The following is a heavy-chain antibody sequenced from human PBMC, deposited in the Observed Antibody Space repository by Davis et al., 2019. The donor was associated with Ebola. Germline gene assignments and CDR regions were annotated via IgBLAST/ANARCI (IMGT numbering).Heavy chain of an antibody. D-gene: IGHD4-17*01. CDR3: AKLDYNDSYFQD. CDR1: GFTFSSYS. J-gene: IGHJ1*01. V-gene: IGHV3-23*01. Sequence: GESLKISCAASGFTFSSYSMNWVRQAPGKGLEWVSAISGSGGSTYYADSVKGRFTISRDNSKNTLNLQMNSLRAEDTAIYYCAKLDYNDSYFQDWGQGTLVTVSS. CDR2: ISGSGGST.